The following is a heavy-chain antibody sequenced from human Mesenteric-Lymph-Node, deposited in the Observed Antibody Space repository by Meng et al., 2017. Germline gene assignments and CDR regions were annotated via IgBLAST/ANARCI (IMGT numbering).Heavy chain of an antibody. V-gene: IGHV1-8*02. J-gene: IGHJ6*02. CDR2: MNPNSGNT. CDR3: ARGPTALDYGDYVGYYYGMDV. Sequence: ASVKVSCKASGYTFTSYYMHWVRQATGQGLEWMGWMNPNSGNTGYAQKFQGRVTMTRNTSISTAYMELSSLRSEDTAVYYCARGPTALDYGDYVGYYYGMDVWGQGTTVTVSS. CDR1: GYTFTSYY. D-gene: IGHD4-17*01.